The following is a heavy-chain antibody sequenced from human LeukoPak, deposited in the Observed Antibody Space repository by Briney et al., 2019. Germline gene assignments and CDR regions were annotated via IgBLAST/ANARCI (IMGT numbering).Heavy chain of an antibody. CDR2: ISSSSSYI. V-gene: IGHV3-21*01. D-gene: IGHD4-17*01. J-gene: IGHJ4*02. Sequence: GGSLRLSRAASGFTFSSYSMNWVRQAPGKGLEWVSSISSSSSYIYYADSVKGRFTISRDNAKNSLYLQMNSLRAEDTAVYYCARDWTTVTTEPFDYWGQGTLVTVSS. CDR3: ARDWTTVTTEPFDY. CDR1: GFTFSSYS.